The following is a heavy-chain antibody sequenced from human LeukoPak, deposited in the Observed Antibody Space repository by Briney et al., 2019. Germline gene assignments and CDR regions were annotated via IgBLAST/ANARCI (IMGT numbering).Heavy chain of an antibody. V-gene: IGHV3-23*01. CDR1: GFTFSTFG. CDR3: AKGSGFGGYDLDY. Sequence: PGGSLRLSCAASGFTFSTFGLSWVRQAPGKGLEWVSGTTGSGETTYYADSVKGRFTISRDNFKNTLYLQMNGLRAEDTAFYYCAKGSGFGGYDLDYWGQGTLVTVSS. J-gene: IGHJ4*02. D-gene: IGHD5-12*01. CDR2: TTGSGETT.